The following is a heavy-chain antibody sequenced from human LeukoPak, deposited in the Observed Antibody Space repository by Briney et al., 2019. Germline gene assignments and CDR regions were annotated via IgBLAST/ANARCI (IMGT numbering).Heavy chain of an antibody. CDR2: ISSSSDSM. CDR1: GFTFSSYG. Sequence: GGSLRLYCAASGFTFSSYGMNWVRQAPGKRLEWVSYISSSSDSMHYADSVKGRFTISRDNAENSLYLQMSSLRDEDTAVYYCARDTGYNTFDYWGQGTLVTVSS. V-gene: IGHV3-48*02. CDR3: ARDTGYNTFDY. D-gene: IGHD5-24*01. J-gene: IGHJ4*02.